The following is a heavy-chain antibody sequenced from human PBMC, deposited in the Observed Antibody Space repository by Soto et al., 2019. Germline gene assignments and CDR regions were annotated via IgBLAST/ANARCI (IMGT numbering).Heavy chain of an antibody. Sequence: GGSLRLSCAASGFTFSSYGMHWVRQAPGKGLEWVAVIWYDGSNKYYADSVKGRFTISRDNSKNTLYLQMNSLRAEDTAVYYCARGEAYYYCGMEVWGQGTTVTV. CDR1: GFTFSSYG. CDR3: ARGEAYYYCGMEV. CDR2: IWYDGSNK. V-gene: IGHV3-33*01. J-gene: IGHJ6*02.